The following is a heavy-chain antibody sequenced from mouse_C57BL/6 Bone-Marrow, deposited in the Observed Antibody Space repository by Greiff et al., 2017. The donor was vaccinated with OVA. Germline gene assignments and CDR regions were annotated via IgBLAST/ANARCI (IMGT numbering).Heavy chain of an antibody. D-gene: IGHD1-1*01. J-gene: IGHJ1*03. CDR3: ARDYYGSSWYCDV. CDR1: GYTFTDYY. CDR2: INPNNGGT. V-gene: IGHV1-26*01. Sequence: EVQLQQSGPELVKPGASVKISCKASGYTFTDYYMNWVKQSHGKSLEWIGDINPNNGGTSYNQKFKGKATLTVDKSSSTAYMELRSLTSKESAVYYCARDYYGSSWYCDVWGKGTTVTVSS.